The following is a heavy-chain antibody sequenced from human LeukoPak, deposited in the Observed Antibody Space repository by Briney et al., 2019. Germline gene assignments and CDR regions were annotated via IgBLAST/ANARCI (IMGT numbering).Heavy chain of an antibody. V-gene: IGHV1-2*02. D-gene: IGHD2-2*01. CDR3: ARVNVVVPAAIHAFDI. CDR2: INPNSGDT. Sequence: GASVKLFCEASAYPFSDYYILWVRQAPGQGLEWMGWINPNSGDTNSAERFQGGVTMPRDTSMSTLYMELSRLRSEDTAVYICARVNVVVPAAIHAFDIWGQGTLVTVSS. CDR1: AYPFSDYY. J-gene: IGHJ3*02.